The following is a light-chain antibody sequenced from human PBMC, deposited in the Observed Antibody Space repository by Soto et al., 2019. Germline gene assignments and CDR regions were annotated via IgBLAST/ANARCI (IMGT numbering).Light chain of an antibody. CDR1: QSVSNN. V-gene: IGKV3D-15*01. CDR3: QHYNSYSEA. J-gene: IGKJ1*01. CDR2: GAS. Sequence: EIVMTQSPATLSVSPGERATLSSRASQSVSNNLAWYQQKSGQAPRLLIYGASTRATGIPARFSGSGSGTEFTLTISSLQPDDFATYYCQHYNSYSEAFGQGTKVDI.